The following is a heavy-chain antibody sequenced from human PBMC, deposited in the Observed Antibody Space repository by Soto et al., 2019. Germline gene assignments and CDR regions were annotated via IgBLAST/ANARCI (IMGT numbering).Heavy chain of an antibody. CDR1: GFTFSSYA. J-gene: IGHJ5*02. CDR2: IWYDGSNK. V-gene: IGHV3-33*08. D-gene: IGHD3-10*01. Sequence: GGSLRLSCAASGFTFSSYAMSWVRQAPGKGLEWVAVIWYDGSNKYYADSVKGRFTISRDNSKNTLYLQMNSLRAEDTAVYYCARDRRYYGSGRINNWFDPWGQGTLVTVSS. CDR3: ARDRRYYGSGRINNWFDP.